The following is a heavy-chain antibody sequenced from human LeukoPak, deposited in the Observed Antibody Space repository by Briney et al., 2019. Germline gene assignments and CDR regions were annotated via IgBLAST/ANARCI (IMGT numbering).Heavy chain of an antibody. CDR3: ARDGRSGGSDYFDY. J-gene: IGHJ4*02. V-gene: IGHV3-33*01. D-gene: IGHD2-15*01. CDR1: GFTFSSYG. Sequence: GGSLRLSCAASGFTFSSYGMHWVRQAPGKGLEWVAVIWYDGSNKYYAGSVKGRFTISRDNSKNTLYLQMNSLRAEDTAVYYRARDGRSGGSDYFDYWGQGTLVTVSS. CDR2: IWYDGSNK.